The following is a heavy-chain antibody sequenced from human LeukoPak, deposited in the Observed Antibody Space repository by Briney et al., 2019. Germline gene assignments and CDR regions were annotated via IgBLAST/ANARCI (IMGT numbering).Heavy chain of an antibody. J-gene: IGHJ4*02. CDR1: GGSFSGYY. V-gene: IGHV4-34*01. CDR2: INHSGST. Sequence: PSETLSLTCAVYGGSFSGYYWSWIRQPPGKGLEWIGEINHSGSTNYNPSLKSRVTISVDTSKNQFSLKLSSVTAAGTAMYYCARSFVYDSSGGSGYFDYWGQGTLVTVSS. CDR3: ARSFVYDSSGGSGYFDY. D-gene: IGHD3-22*01.